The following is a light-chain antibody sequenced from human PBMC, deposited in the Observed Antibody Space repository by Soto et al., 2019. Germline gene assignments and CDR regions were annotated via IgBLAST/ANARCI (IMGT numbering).Light chain of an antibody. CDR2: KTS. J-gene: IGKJ1*01. V-gene: IGKV1-5*03. CDR3: QQYINYFRT. CDR1: QSIGVW. Sequence: VGHRVTITCRASQSIGVWLAWYQQKPGTAPKLLIYKTSTLDSGVPLRFSGSGSGTEFTLTISSLQPDDFATYYCQQYINYFRTFGQGTKVDIK.